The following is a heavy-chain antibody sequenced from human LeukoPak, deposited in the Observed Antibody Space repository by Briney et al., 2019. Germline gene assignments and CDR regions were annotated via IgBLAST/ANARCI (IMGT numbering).Heavy chain of an antibody. D-gene: IGHD2/OR15-2a*01. Sequence: PSETLSLTCSVSGNSIGTTYYWGVIRQPPGKGLEWIAAIYYTGTTYYNPSLKSRVTISVDTSKNQFSLKLSSVTAADTAVYYCATQILLCHYYWGQGTLVTVSS. CDR3: ATQILLCHYY. V-gene: IGHV4-39*01. CDR1: GNSIGTTYY. CDR2: IYYTGTT. J-gene: IGHJ4*02.